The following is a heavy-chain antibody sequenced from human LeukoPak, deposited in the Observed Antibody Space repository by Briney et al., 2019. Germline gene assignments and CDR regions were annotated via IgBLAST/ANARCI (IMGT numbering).Heavy chain of an antibody. V-gene: IGHV3-48*04. CDR2: ISSSGSTI. CDR3: ARPTYSGYATDGAFDI. D-gene: IGHD5-12*01. Sequence: GGSLRLSCAASEFTFSSYWMSWVRQAPGKGLEWVSYISSSGSTIYYADSVRGRFTISRDNAKNSLFLQMNSLRAEDTAVYYCARPTYSGYATDGAFDIWGQGTMVTVSS. J-gene: IGHJ3*02. CDR1: EFTFSSYW.